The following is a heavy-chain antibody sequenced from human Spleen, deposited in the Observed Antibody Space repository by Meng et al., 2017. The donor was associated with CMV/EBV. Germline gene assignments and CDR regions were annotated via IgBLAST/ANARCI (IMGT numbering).Heavy chain of an antibody. Sequence: SETLSLTCAVYGGSFSGHFWNWIRQPPGKGLEWIGEINHSGSTNYNPSLKSRVTMSVDTSKKTFSLKLTSVTAADTAVYYCARDRGVYCNTTSCYLLGFLSGMDVWGQGTTVTVSS. D-gene: IGHD2-2*01. CDR2: INHSGST. CDR1: GGSFSGHF. CDR3: ARDRGVYCNTTSCYLLGFLSGMDV. V-gene: IGHV4-34*01. J-gene: IGHJ6*02.